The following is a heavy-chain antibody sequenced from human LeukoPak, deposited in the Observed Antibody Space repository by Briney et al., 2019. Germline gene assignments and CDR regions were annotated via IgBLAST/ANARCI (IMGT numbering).Heavy chain of an antibody. CDR1: GGSISSGGYS. CDR3: ARAAAGGNWFDP. V-gene: IGHV4-30-2*01. J-gene: IGHJ5*02. D-gene: IGHD6-13*01. CDR2: IYHSGST. Sequence: SETLSLTCAVSGGSISSGGYSWSWIRQPPGKGLEWIGYIYHSGSTYYNPSLKSRVTISVDRSKNQFSLKLSSVTAAVTAVYYCARAAAGGNWFDPWGQGTLVTVSS.